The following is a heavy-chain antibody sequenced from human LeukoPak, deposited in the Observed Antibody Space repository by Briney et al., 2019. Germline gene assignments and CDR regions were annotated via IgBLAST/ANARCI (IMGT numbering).Heavy chain of an antibody. J-gene: IGHJ4*02. CDR2: INHSGST. V-gene: IGHV4-34*01. Sequence: PSETLSLTCAVYGGSFSGYYWSWIRQPPGKGLEWIGEINHSGSTNYNPSLKSRVTISVDTSKNQFSLKLSSVTAADTAVYYCARGRPRGRGVDYWGQGTLVTVSS. CDR1: GGSFSGYY. D-gene: IGHD3-10*01. CDR3: ARGRPRGRGVDY.